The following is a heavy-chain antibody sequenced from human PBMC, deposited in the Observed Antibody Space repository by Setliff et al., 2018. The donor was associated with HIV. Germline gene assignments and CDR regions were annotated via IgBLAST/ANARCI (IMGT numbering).Heavy chain of an antibody. V-gene: IGHV2-5*02. CDR2: IYWDDDV. J-gene: IGHJ4*02. D-gene: IGHD2-21*01. Sequence: SGPTLVNPPQTLTLTCTFSGFSLASSGVGVAWVRQPPGEGLEWLALIYWDDDVRYSPPLKNRLTLSKDNSKNQVVLAMSNMDPVDTATYFCAHFTHFRDVYFDSWGQGTLVTVSS. CDR1: GFSLASSGVG. CDR3: AHFTHFRDVYFDS.